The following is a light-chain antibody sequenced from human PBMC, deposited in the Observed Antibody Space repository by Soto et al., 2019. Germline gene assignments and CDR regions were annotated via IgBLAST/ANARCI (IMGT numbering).Light chain of an antibody. CDR2: AAS. V-gene: IGKV1-39*01. Sequence: DIQMTQSPSSLSASVGDRVTIACRASQTIRNYLNWYQQKPGRAPKLLIYAASSLQGGVPSRFSGSGSGTDFTLTISSLQPEDFATYYCQQRYSTPLFTFGPGTKVDIK. CDR3: QQRYSTPLFT. J-gene: IGKJ3*01. CDR1: QTIRNY.